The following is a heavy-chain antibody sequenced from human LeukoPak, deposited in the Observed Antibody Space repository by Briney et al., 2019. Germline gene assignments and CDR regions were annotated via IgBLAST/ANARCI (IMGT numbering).Heavy chain of an antibody. D-gene: IGHD6-13*01. CDR1: GFTFSSFW. J-gene: IGHJ4*02. V-gene: IGHV3-7*03. Sequence: GGSLRLSCAASGFTFSSFWMSWVRQAPGKGLEWVANIKQDGSEKYYVDSVKGRFTISRDNAKNSVYLQMNSLRAEDTAVYYCAKVFHSSSWYSFDYWGQGTLVTVSS. CDR3: AKVFHSSSWYSFDY. CDR2: IKQDGSEK.